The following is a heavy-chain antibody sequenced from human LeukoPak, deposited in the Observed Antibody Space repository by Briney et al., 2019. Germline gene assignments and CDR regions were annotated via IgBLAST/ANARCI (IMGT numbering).Heavy chain of an antibody. CDR1: GFTFSASA. D-gene: IGHD4-17*01. CDR2: IRSKANNYAT. V-gene: IGHV3-73*01. CDR3: TSADGEFLLF. J-gene: IGHJ4*02. Sequence: GGSLTLSCAEAGFTFSASAMDWVRQASGKGLEWVGRIRSKANNYATEYGGSVKGKLTISRDDSKNTAYLQMNRLKTENTAVYYCTSADGEFLLFWVQGTLVTVCS.